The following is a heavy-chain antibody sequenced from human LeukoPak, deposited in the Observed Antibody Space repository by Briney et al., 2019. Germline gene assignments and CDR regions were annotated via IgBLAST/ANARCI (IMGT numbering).Heavy chain of an antibody. Sequence: GGSLRLSCAASGFSFSGSWMHWVRQAPANGLVWVSRINSDGSTTTYAGSVQGRFTISRDNAKNTLYLQMNSLRAEDTAVYYCIRGLGGGSDYWGLGTLVTVPS. CDR3: IRGLGGGSDY. V-gene: IGHV3-74*03. J-gene: IGHJ4*02. CDR2: INSDGSTT. CDR1: GFSFSGSW. D-gene: IGHD4-23*01.